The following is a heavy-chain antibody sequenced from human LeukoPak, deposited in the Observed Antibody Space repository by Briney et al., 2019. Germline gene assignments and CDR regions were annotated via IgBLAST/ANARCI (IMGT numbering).Heavy chain of an antibody. CDR1: GFTFSSSG. J-gene: IGHJ5*02. Sequence: GGSLRLSCAASGFTFSSSGLHWVRQAPGKGLEWVAVVSYVGRYEYYADSVKGRFTISRDNTKNTLYLQMNSQRVEDTAIYYCAKTGGLRSHPLDPWGQGTLVTVSS. CDR3: AKTGGLRSHPLDP. D-gene: IGHD3-3*01. V-gene: IGHV3-30*18. CDR2: VSYVGRYE.